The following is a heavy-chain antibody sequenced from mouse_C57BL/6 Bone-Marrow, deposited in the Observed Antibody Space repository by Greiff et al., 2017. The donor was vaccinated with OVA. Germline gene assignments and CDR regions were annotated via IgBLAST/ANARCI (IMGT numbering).Heavy chain of an antibody. CDR2: ISNLAYSI. CDR3: ARHPFFAY. Sequence: EVMLVDSGGGLVQPGGSLKLSCAASGFTFSDYGMAWVRQAPRKGPEWVAFISNLAYSIYYADTVTGRFTISRENAKNTLYLEMSSLRSEDTAMYYCARHPFFAYWGQGTLVTVSA. V-gene: IGHV5-15*01. J-gene: IGHJ3*01. CDR1: GFTFSDYG.